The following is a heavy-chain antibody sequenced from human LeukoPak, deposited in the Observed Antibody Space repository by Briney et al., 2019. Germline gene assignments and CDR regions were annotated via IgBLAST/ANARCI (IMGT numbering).Heavy chain of an antibody. CDR3: ARSEYSFDY. CDR1: GFTFSRYW. J-gene: IGHJ4*02. Sequence: GGSLRLPCAASGFTFSRYWMHWVRQAPGKGLVWVSRINSDGSSSTYADSVKGRFTISRDNAKNTLYLQMNSLRVEDTAVYYCARSEYSFDYWGQGTLVTVSS. V-gene: IGHV3-74*01. CDR2: INSDGSSS.